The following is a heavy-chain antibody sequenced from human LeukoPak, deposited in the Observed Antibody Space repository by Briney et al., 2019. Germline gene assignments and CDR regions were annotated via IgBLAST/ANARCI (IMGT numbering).Heavy chain of an antibody. CDR3: ARPSRSTGPAY. CDR1: GFSFSLSNYS. CDR2: ISSTSNTI. V-gene: IGHV3-48*02. Sequence: PGGSLRLSCATSGFSFSLSNYSMNWVRQAPGKGLEWVSWISSTSNTIYYADSVKGRFTISRDNAKNSLDLQMNSLRDEDTAVYYCARPSRSTGPAYWGQGTLVTVSS. D-gene: IGHD2-2*01. J-gene: IGHJ4*02.